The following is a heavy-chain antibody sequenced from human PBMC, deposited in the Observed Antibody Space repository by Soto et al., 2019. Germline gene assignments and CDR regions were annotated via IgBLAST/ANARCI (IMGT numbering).Heavy chain of an antibody. V-gene: IGHV5-51*01. CDR3: ARHGFYGDYASNYFDP. J-gene: IGHJ5*02. CDR1: GYNFAAYW. D-gene: IGHD4-17*01. CDR2: IYPGDSDS. Sequence: GESLKISCEGFGYNFAAYWIAWVRQMPGKGLEYMGIIYPGDSDSRYSPSFQGQVTFSADKSISTAYMQWSSLKASDTAMYYCARHGFYGDYASNYFDPWGQGTLVTVSS.